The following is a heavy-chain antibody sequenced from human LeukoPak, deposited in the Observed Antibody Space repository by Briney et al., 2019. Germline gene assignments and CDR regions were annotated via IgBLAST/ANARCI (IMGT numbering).Heavy chain of an antibody. Sequence: GGSLRLSCAASGFTVSSNYMAWVRQAPGKGLEWVSVIYDGGFTDYADSVKGRFTISRGNSKNTLYLQMNSLRVEDTAVYYCARVMGRLVRTWYFDLWAVAPWSLSPQ. V-gene: IGHV3-66*01. J-gene: IGHJ2*01. CDR2: IYDGGFT. D-gene: IGHD3-9*01. CDR1: GFTVSSNY. CDR3: ARVMGRLVRTWYFDL.